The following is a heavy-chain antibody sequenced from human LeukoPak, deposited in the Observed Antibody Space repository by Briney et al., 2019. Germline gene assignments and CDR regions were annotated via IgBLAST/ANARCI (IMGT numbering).Heavy chain of an antibody. CDR3: AREGTIVVGDAFDV. V-gene: IGHV3-64*01. J-gene: IGHJ3*01. Sequence: GGSLRLSCAASGFTFSSYAMHWVRQAPGKGLEYVSAISSNGGSTYYANSVKGRFTISRDNSKNTLYLQMGSLRAEDMALYYCAREGTIVVGDAFDVWGQGTMVTVSS. CDR1: GFTFSSYA. CDR2: ISSNGGST. D-gene: IGHD2-2*01.